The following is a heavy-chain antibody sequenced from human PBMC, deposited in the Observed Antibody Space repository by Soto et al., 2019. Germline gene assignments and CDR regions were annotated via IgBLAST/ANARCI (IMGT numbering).Heavy chain of an antibody. D-gene: IGHD3-9*01. J-gene: IGHJ4*02. CDR1: GSSISGGVYY. CDR2: IFDSGSS. CDR3: ARVGERWQYFAWFYYFDS. Sequence: PAETLSLTGPVSGSSISGGVYYGSGMLQHPGKGVEWIGYIFDSGSSTSNPSLTSRVTMSDDTSTNQLSLKVRSVTAADTAVYYCARVGERWQYFAWFYYFDSWGQGALVTVSS. V-gene: IGHV4-61*08.